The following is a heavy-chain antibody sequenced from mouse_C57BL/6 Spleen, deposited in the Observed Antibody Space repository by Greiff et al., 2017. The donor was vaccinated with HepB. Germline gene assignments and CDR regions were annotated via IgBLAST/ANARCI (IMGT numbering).Heavy chain of an antibody. D-gene: IGHD1-1*01. CDR1: GFTFSSYG. V-gene: IGHV5-6*01. CDR3: ARNYYGSSYVGWYFDV. CDR2: ISSGGSYT. J-gene: IGHJ1*03. Sequence: EVMLVESGGDLVKPGGSLKLSCAASGFTFSSYGMSWVRQTPDKRLEWVATISSGGSYTYYPDSVKGRFTISRDNAKNTLYLQMSSLKSEDTAMYYCARNYYGSSYVGWYFDVWGTGTTVTVSS.